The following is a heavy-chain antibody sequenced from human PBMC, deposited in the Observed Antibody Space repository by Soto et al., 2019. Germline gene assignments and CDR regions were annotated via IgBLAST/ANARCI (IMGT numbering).Heavy chain of an antibody. CDR3: ARDPAHKQLRFLFRYFDY. J-gene: IGHJ4*02. D-gene: IGHD3-3*01. CDR1: GFTFSSYS. CDR2: ISSSSSTI. Sequence: GGSLRLSCAASGFTFSSYSMNWVRQAPGKGLEWVSYISSSSSTIYYADSVKGRFTISRDNAKNSLYLQMNSLRDEDTAVYYCARDPAHKQLRFLFRYFDYWGQGTLVTVSS. V-gene: IGHV3-48*02.